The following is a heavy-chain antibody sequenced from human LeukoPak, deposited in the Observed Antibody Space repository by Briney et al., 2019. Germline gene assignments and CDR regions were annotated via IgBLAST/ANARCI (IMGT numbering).Heavy chain of an antibody. V-gene: IGHV3-30*02. CDR3: AKGAWGVAVADYLDY. CDR1: GFTFSSYG. D-gene: IGHD6-19*01. J-gene: IGHJ4*02. CDR2: IRYDGSNK. Sequence: GGSLRLSCAASGFTFSSYGMHWVRQAPGKGLEWVAFIRYDGSNKYYADSVKGRFTISRDNSKNTLYLQMNSLRAEDTAVYHCAKGAWGVAVADYLDYWGQGTLVTVSS.